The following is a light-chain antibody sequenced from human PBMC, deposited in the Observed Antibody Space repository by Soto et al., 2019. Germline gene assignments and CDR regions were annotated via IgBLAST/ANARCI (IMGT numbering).Light chain of an antibody. CDR3: QHYDSLPIT. J-gene: IGKJ5*01. V-gene: IGKV3-20*01. CDR1: QNVLSN. CDR2: GAS. Sequence: AHSPSTLSVSPGERATLSCRASQNVLSNLAWYQQKPGQAPRLLIYGASSRATGIPDRFSGSGSGTDFTLTISSLEPEDFAVFYCQHYDSLPITFGQGTRLEIK.